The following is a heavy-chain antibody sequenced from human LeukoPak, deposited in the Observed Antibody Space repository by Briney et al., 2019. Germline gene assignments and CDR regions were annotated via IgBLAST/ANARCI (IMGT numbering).Heavy chain of an antibody. CDR1: GGSFSGYY. D-gene: IGHD2-21*02. CDR2: INHSGST. V-gene: IGHV4-34*01. CDR3: ARGLIHCGGDCYSRWFDP. J-gene: IGHJ5*02. Sequence: SETLSLTCAVYGGSFSGYYWSWIRQPPGKGLEWIGEINHSGSTNYNPSLKSRVTISVDTYKNQFSLKLSSVTAADTAVYYCARGLIHCGGDCYSRWFDPWGQGTLVTVSS.